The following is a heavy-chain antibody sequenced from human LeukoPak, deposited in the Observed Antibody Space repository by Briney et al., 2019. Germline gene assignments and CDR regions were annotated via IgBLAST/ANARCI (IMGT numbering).Heavy chain of an antibody. CDR3: ASAEEMATILDVPWFDP. CDR2: ISAYNGNT. D-gene: IGHD5-24*01. Sequence: GASVKVSCKASGYTFTSYGISWVRQAPGQGLEWMGWISAYNGNTNYAQKLQGRVTMTTDTSTSTAYMELSRLRSDDTAVYYCASAEEMATILDVPWFDPWGQGTLVTVSS. V-gene: IGHV1-18*01. J-gene: IGHJ5*02. CDR1: GYTFTSYG.